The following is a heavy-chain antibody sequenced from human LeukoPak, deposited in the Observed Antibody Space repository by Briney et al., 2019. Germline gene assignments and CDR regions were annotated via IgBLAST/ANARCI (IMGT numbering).Heavy chain of an antibody. D-gene: IGHD3-9*01. CDR3: ARGLNHDILTAFDN. Sequence: GASVKVSCKASGYTFTSYDISWVRQAPGQGLDWMGWISSYNGNTKYAQKFQGRVTMTTDTSTSTAYMELRSLRSDDTAVYYCARGLNHDILTAFDNWGQGTLVTVSS. J-gene: IGHJ4*02. CDR2: ISSYNGNT. CDR1: GYTFTSYD. V-gene: IGHV1-18*01.